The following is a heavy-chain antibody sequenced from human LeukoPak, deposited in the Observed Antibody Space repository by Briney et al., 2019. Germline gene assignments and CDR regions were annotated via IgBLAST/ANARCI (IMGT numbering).Heavy chain of an antibody. J-gene: IGHJ4*02. V-gene: IGHV3-23*01. Sequence: GGSLRLSRATSGFTFSNYAMSWVRQAPGKGLEWVSTLSGSGVTTYYADSVKGRFTISRDNSKNTLYLQMNSLRAEDTAVYYCAKSKNLGISGAFDYWGQGTLVTVSS. CDR1: GFTFSNYA. CDR2: LSGSGVTT. D-gene: IGHD7-27*01. CDR3: AKSKNLGISGAFDY.